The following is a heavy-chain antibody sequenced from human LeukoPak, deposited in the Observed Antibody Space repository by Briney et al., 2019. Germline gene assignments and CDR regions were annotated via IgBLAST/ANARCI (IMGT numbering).Heavy chain of an antibody. V-gene: IGHV3-30*04. D-gene: IGHD1-7*01. CDR3: AKDGKIRNWNYYQAKPVY. CDR1: GFTFSSYA. J-gene: IGHJ4*02. Sequence: GGSLRLSCAASGFTFSSYAMHWVRQAPGKGLEWVAVISYDGSNKYYADSVKGRFTISRDNSKNTLYLQMNSLRAEDTAVYYCAKDGKIRNWNYYQAKPVYWGQGTLVTVSS. CDR2: ISYDGSNK.